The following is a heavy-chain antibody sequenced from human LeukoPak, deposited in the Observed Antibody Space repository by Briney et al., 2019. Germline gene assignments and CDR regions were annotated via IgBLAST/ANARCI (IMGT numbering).Heavy chain of an antibody. Sequence: GGSLRLSCAASGFTFSSYWMSWVRQAPGKGLEWVANIKQDGSEKYYVDSVKGRFTISRDNAKNSLYLQMNSLGAEDTAVYYCAREQHPITDPRDYYYYGMDVWGQGTTVTVSS. CDR3: AREQHPITDPRDYYYYGMDV. J-gene: IGHJ6*02. CDR1: GFTFSSYW. V-gene: IGHV3-7*01. D-gene: IGHD3-10*01. CDR2: IKQDGSEK.